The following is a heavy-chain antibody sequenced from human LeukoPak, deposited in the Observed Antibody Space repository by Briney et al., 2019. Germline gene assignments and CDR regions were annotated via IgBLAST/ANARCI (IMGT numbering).Heavy chain of an antibody. CDR2: VSVSGST. Sequence: SETLSLTCTVSTDPMSNYYWSWIRQPAGKGLEWVGRVSVSGSTDYNPSLKSRVTISVDTSKIQFSLKLRSVTTADTAVYYCARDPYSSGWYEGGGFDIWGQGTMVTVSS. CDR3: ARDPYSSGWYEGGGFDI. V-gene: IGHV4-4*07. J-gene: IGHJ3*02. D-gene: IGHD6-19*01. CDR1: TDPMSNYY.